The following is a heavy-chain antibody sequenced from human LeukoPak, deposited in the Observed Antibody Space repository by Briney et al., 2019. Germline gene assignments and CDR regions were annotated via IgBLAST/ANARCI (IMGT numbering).Heavy chain of an antibody. V-gene: IGHV3-30*04. CDR1: GFTFSSFP. D-gene: IGHD3-16*01. CDR3: ARSLIPGRWYFDL. CDR2: ISTDGSYK. J-gene: IGHJ2*01. Sequence: GGSLRLSCAVSGFTFSSFPFHWVRQAPGKGLEWVAAISTDGSYKYHGDSVKGRFTISRDNPMDTLYLQMNGLRPDDTAVYYCARSLIPGRWYFDLWGRGTLVTVSS.